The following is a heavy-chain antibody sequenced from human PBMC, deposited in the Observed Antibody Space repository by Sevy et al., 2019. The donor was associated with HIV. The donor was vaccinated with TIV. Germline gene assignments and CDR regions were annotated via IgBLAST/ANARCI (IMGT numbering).Heavy chain of an antibody. CDR2: IWYDGSSN. D-gene: IGHD6-19*01. CDR3: AREDGQYNCGWDYAFDI. CDR1: GFTFSSYG. J-gene: IGHJ3*02. Sequence: GGSLRLSCAGSGFTFSSYGMHWVRQAPGKGLEWVAVIWYDGSSNYYADSVKGRFTISRDNSKNTVYLQMNSLRAEDMAVYYLAREDGQYNCGWDYAFDIWVQVTVVTVSS. V-gene: IGHV3-33*01.